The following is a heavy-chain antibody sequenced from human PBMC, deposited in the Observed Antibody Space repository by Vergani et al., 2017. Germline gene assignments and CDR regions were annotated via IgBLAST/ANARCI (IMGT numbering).Heavy chain of an antibody. CDR3: ARQYYDFWSGPNWFDP. V-gene: IGHV4-39*01. Sequence: QLQLQESGPGLMKPSETLSLTCTVSGGSISSSSYYWGWIRQPPGKGLEWIGSIYYSGSTYYNPSLKSRVTISVDTSKNQFSLKLSSVTAADTAVYYCARQYYDFWSGPNWFDPWGQGTLVTVSS. D-gene: IGHD3-3*01. J-gene: IGHJ5*02. CDR1: GGSISSSSYY. CDR2: IYYSGST.